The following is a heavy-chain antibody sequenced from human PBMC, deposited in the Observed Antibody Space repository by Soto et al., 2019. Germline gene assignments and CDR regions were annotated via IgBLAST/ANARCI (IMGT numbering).Heavy chain of an antibody. CDR3: ARVVSSGLPRFRVDWFDP. Sequence: ASVKVSCKASGYTFTSYGISWVRQAPGQGLEWMGWISAYNGNTNYAQKLQGRVTMTTDTSTSTAYMELRSLRSDDTAVYYCARVVSSGLPRFRVDWFDPWGQGTRVTVSS. CDR2: ISAYNGNT. CDR1: GYTFTSYG. V-gene: IGHV1-18*01. J-gene: IGHJ5*02. D-gene: IGHD6-19*01.